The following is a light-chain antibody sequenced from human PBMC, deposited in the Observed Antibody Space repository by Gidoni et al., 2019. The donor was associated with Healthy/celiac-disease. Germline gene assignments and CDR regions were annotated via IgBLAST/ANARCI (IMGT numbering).Light chain of an antibody. CDR3: QQYNNWPRG. CDR1: QSVSSN. J-gene: IGKJ5*01. V-gene: IGKV3-15*01. Sequence: EIVMTQSPATLSVPPGERATLSCRASQSVSSNLAWYQQKPGQAPRLLIYGASTRATGIPARFSGSGSGTEFTLTISSLQSEDFAVYYCQQYNNWPRGFGQGTRLEIK. CDR2: GAS.